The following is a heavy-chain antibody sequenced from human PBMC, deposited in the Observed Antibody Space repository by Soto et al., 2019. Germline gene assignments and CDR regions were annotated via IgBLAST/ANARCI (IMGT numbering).Heavy chain of an antibody. D-gene: IGHD2-15*01. V-gene: IGHV2-5*01. Sequence: QITLEETGPTLVKPTQTLTLTCTFSGFSLTTGRVGVGWIRQPPGKALEWLAVIHWNDENHYSPSLKSRLNNTKDTAKTQVRLTLTNMDPVDRATYCCTHSLVGSGQGYLGPGTLVTGSS. CDR2: IHWNDEN. CDR3: THSLVGSGQGY. CDR1: GFSLTTGRVG. J-gene: IGHJ4*02.